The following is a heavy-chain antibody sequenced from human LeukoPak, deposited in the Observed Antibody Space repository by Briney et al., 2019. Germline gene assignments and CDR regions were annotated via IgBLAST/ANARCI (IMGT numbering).Heavy chain of an antibody. D-gene: IGHD1-1*01. CDR3: ATGGIYAFDI. J-gene: IGHJ3*02. CDR2: MNPNSGNT. CDR1: GYTFTSYD. V-gene: IGHV1-8*01. Sequence: ASVKVSCKASGYTFTSYDINWVRQATGQGLEWMGWMNPNSGNTGYAQKFQGRVTMTEDTSTDTAYMELSSLRSEDTAVYYCATGGIYAFDIWGQGAMVTVSS.